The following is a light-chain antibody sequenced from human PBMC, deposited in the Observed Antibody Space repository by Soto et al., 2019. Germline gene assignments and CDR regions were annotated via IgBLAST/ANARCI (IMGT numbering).Light chain of an antibody. Sequence: EIVMTQSPATLSVSPGERATLSCRASQSVSSNLAWYQQKPGQAPRLLIYGASTRATGIPARFSGSGSGTEFTLTISSRQSEDFAVYCCQQYNNWPPVTFGQGTKVEIK. CDR2: GAS. CDR1: QSVSSN. V-gene: IGKV3-15*01. J-gene: IGKJ1*01. CDR3: QQYNNWPPVT.